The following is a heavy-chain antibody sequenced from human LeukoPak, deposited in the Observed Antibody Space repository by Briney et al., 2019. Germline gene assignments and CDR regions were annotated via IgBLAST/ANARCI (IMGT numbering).Heavy chain of an antibody. V-gene: IGHV3-21*01. CDR3: ARAGSGSYSL. J-gene: IGHJ4*02. D-gene: IGHD1-26*01. CDR2: ISSGSSYI. CDR1: GFTLSSYS. Sequence: GGSLRLSCAASGFTLSSYSMNWVRQAPGKGLEWVSSISSGSSYIYYADSVKGRFTISRDNAKNSLFLQMNSLRAEDTAVYYCARAGSGSYSLWGQGTLVTVSS.